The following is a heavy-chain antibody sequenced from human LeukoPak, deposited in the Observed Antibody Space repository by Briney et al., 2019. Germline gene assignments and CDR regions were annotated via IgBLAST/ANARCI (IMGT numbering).Heavy chain of an antibody. Sequence: GGSLRLSCAGSGFTLSSNWMHWVRQAPGKGLEWVANIKQDGSEKYYVDSVKGRFTISRDNAKNSLYLQMNSLRAEDTAVYYCARAKTVAGIIYFDYWGQGTLVTVSS. J-gene: IGHJ4*02. CDR2: IKQDGSEK. CDR1: GFTLSSNW. V-gene: IGHV3-7*03. CDR3: ARAKTVAGIIYFDY. D-gene: IGHD6-19*01.